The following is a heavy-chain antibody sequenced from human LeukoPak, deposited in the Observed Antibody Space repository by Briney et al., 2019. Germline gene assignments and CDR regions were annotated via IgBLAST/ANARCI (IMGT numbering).Heavy chain of an antibody. CDR2: ISGSAVDT. V-gene: IGHV3-23*01. Sequence: GGTLRLSCAASGFTFASYAIIWVRQAPGKGLEWVSAISGSAVDTYCADSVKGRFTISRDNSKNTLYLQMNSLRAEDTAVYYCAWSGYYSYYFDYWGQGTLVTVSS. CDR1: GFTFASYA. CDR3: AWSGYYSYYFDY. D-gene: IGHD3-3*01. J-gene: IGHJ4*02.